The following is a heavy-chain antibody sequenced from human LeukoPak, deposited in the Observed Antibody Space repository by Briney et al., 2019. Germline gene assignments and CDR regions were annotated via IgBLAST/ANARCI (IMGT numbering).Heavy chain of an antibody. V-gene: IGHV3-23*01. CDR2: ISGSGVST. CDR3: ARNLPPGSSGWYLKY. CDR1: GFTFGTYA. J-gene: IGHJ4*02. D-gene: IGHD6-19*01. Sequence: GGSLRLSCATSGFTFGTYAMSWVRRAPGKGLEWVSSISGSGVSTFYADSVKGRFTISRDNAKNSLYLQMNSLRDEDTALYYCARNLPPGSSGWYLKYWGQGTLVTVSS.